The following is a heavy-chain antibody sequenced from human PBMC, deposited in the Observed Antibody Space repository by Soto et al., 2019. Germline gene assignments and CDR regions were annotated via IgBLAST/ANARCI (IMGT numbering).Heavy chain of an antibody. CDR3: ARHLWVGSSWYLGAFDI. D-gene: IGHD6-13*01. V-gene: IGHV4-59*08. Sequence: PSETHPLPCTVSGDSISNYYWSWIRQPPGKGLEWIGYIYYSGSTNYNPSLKSRVTISVDTSKNQFSLKLSSVTAADTAVYYCARHLWVGSSWYLGAFDIWGQGTMVTVSS. J-gene: IGHJ3*02. CDR1: GDSISNYY. CDR2: IYYSGST.